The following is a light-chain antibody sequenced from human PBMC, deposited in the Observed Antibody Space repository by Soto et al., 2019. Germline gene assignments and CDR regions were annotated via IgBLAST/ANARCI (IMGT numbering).Light chain of an antibody. CDR3: CSYAGSSTWV. V-gene: IGLV2-23*02. Sequence: QLVLTQPASVSGSPGQSITISCSGSSSDVGSYNFVSWYQQHPGKAPKLMIYGVSKRPSGVSNRFSGSKSGNTASLTISGLQAEDEADYYCCSYAGSSTWVFGGGTQLTVL. J-gene: IGLJ3*02. CDR1: SSDVGSYNF. CDR2: GVS.